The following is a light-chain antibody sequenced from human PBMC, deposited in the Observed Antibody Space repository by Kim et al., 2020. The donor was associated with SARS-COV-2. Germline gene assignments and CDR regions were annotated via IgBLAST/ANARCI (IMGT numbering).Light chain of an antibody. J-gene: IGLJ3*02. V-gene: IGLV1-47*01. CDR1: LPNNAINH. CDR3: ASWDDSLDGWV. Sequence: GQRPTIACSPGLPNNAINHVSWYHHLPPTAPKLRLYMCHQRPSGVSGRFSGAKSGTSASLAIDGLRSDAEGQYYGASWDDSLDGWVFGGGTQLTVL. CDR2: MCH.